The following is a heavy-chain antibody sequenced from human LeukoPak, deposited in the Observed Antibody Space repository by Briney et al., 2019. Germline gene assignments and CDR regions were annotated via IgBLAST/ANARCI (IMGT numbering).Heavy chain of an antibody. J-gene: IGHJ6*02. V-gene: IGHV7-4-1*02. D-gene: IGHD3-3*01. CDR1: GYTFTSYA. CDR3: ARECRFLEWSRYYYYYGMDV. Sequence: RALVKVSCKASGYTFTSYAMNWVRQDPGQGREWVGWINTSTGNPTYAQGFTGRFVFSLDTSVSTAYLQISSLKAEDTAVYYCARECRFLEWSRYYYYYGMDVWGQGTTVTVSS. CDR2: INTSTGNP.